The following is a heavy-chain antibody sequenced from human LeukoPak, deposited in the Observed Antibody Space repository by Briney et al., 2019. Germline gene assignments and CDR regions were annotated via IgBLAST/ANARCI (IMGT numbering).Heavy chain of an antibody. J-gene: IGHJ6*03. D-gene: IGHD1-26*01. CDR2: MNPNSGNT. CDR3: ARGRGGSYYSYYYYYMDV. Sequence: GASVKVSCKASGYTFTSYDINWVRQATGQGLEWMGWMNPNSGNTGYAQKFQGRVTMTRNTSISTAYMELSSLRSEDTAVYYCARGRGGSYYSYYYYYMDVWGRGTSVTVSS. V-gene: IGHV1-8*01. CDR1: GYTFTSYD.